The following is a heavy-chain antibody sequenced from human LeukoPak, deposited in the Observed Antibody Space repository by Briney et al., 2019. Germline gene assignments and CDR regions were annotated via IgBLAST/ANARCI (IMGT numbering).Heavy chain of an antibody. CDR3: AVTRGYSYG. J-gene: IGHJ4*02. CDR1: GFTFSDYY. Sequence: GGSLRLSCAASGFTFSDYYMSWIRQPPGKGLEWVSYISSSGSTIYYADSVTGRFTISKDNAKNPLYLQMNRLRAEYTAVYYCAVTRGYSYGWGQGTLVTVSS. V-gene: IGHV3-11*01. CDR2: ISSSGSTI. D-gene: IGHD5-18*01.